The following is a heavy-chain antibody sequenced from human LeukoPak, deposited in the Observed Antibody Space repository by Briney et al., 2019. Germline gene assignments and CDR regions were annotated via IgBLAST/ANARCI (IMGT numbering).Heavy chain of an antibody. CDR3: ARGITMIVVARPPEFDY. D-gene: IGHD3-22*01. CDR2: INPNSGGT. Sequence: ASVKVSCKASGYTFTGYYMHWVRQAPGQGLEWMGWINPNSGGTNYAQKFQGRVTMTRDTSISTAYMELSRLRSDDTAVYYRARGITMIVVARPPEFDYWGQGTLVTVSS. CDR1: GYTFTGYY. V-gene: IGHV1-2*02. J-gene: IGHJ4*02.